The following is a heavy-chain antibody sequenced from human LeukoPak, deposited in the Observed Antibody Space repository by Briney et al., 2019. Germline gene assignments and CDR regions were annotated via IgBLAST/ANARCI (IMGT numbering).Heavy chain of an antibody. Sequence: GGSLRLSCAASGFTFSSYSMNWVRQAPGKGLEWVSSISSSSSYIYYADSVKGRFTISRDNAKNSLYLQMNSLRAGDTAVYYCARDFVYDFWSGYFPWGQGTLVTVSS. CDR3: ARDFVYDFWSGYFP. V-gene: IGHV3-21*01. J-gene: IGHJ5*02. CDR2: ISSSSSYI. CDR1: GFTFSSYS. D-gene: IGHD3-3*01.